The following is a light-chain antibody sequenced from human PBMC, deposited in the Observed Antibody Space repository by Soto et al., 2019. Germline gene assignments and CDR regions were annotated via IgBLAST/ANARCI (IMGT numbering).Light chain of an antibody. CDR3: SSSAGAVV. CDR1: SSNVESYNL. CDR2: EGS. V-gene: IGLV2-23*01. Sequence: QSALTQPASVSGSPGQSITISCTRTSSNVESYNLVSWYQHPPGKAPKLIIYEGSERPSGVSNRFSGAQSGHSASLTISGLQAEDEADYYCSSSAGAVVFGGRTKLTVL. J-gene: IGLJ2*01.